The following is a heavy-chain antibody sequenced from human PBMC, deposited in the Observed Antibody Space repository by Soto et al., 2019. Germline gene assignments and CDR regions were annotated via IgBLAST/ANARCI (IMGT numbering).Heavy chain of an antibody. J-gene: IGHJ5*02. CDR3: TRDEGGSYYGWFDP. CDR2: IRSKAYGGTT. V-gene: IGHV3-49*04. Sequence: GGTLRLSCTASGFTFGDYAMSWVRQAPGKGLEWVGFIRSKAYGGTTEYAASVKGRFTISRDDSKSIAYLQMNSLKTEDTAVYYCTRDEGGSYYGWFDPWGQGTLVTVSS. D-gene: IGHD1-26*01. CDR1: GFTFGDYA.